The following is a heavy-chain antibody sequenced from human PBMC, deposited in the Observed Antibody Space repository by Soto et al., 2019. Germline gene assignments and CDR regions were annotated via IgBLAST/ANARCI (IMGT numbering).Heavy chain of an antibody. CDR1: GGTFSSYT. D-gene: IGHD3-22*01. CDR2: IIPILGIA. Sequence: SVKVSCKASGGTFSSYTISWVRQAPGQGLEWMGRIIPILGIANYAQKLQGRVTMTTDTSTSTAYMELRSLRSDDTAVYYCAVGDITMIVVATHRYYYYGMDVWGQGTTVTVSS. CDR3: AVGDITMIVVATHRYYYYGMDV. J-gene: IGHJ6*02. V-gene: IGHV1-69*02.